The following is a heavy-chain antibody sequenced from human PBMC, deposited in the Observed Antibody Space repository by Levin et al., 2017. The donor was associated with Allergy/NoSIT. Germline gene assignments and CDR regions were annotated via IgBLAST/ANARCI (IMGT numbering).Heavy chain of an antibody. CDR2: INSDGSST. CDR3: AREGVVAATHDTYYYYGMDV. D-gene: IGHD2-15*01. V-gene: IGHV3-74*01. Sequence: PGGSLRLSCAASGFTFSSYWMHWVRQAPGKGLVWVSRINSDGSSTSYADSVKGRFTISRDNAKNTLYLQMNSLRAEDTAVYYCAREGVVAATHDTYYYYGMDVWGQGTTVTVSS. CDR1: GFTFSSYW. J-gene: IGHJ6*02.